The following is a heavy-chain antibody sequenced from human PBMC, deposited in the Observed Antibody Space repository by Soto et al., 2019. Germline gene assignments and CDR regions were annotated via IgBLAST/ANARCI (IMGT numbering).Heavy chain of an antibody. D-gene: IGHD6-19*01. CDR2: ISGSGDST. CDR3: AKGLYSSGYLVFDQ. Sequence: PGGSLRLSCAASGFTFSSYAMNWVRQAPGKGLEWVSSISGSGDSTYYADSVKGRFTISRDNSNSTLFLQMNSLRAEDTAVYYCAKGLYSSGYLVFDQWGQGTLVTVSS. J-gene: IGHJ4*02. CDR1: GFTFSSYA. V-gene: IGHV3-23*01.